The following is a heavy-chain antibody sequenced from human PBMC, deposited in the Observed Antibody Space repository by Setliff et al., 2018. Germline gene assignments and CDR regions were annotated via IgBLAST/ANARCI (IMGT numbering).Heavy chain of an antibody. V-gene: IGHV3-23*01. CDR2: ISSDGTSV. CDR3: AQSSCSAGLCSIAGGALDI. CDR1: GFTFSTSA. J-gene: IGHJ3*02. Sequence: GGSLRLSCAASGFTFSTSAMTWVRQAPGEGLEWVSAISSDGTSVYYVGSVRGRFTISRDNSQNTLYLQMTSLRAEDTAVYFCAQSSCSAGLCSIAGGALDIRGQGTKVTVSS. D-gene: IGHD1-26*01.